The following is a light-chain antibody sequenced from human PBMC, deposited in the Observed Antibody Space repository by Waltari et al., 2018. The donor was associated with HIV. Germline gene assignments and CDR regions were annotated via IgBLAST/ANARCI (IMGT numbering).Light chain of an antibody. V-gene: IGKV4-1*01. J-gene: IGKJ1*01. CDR2: WAS. Sequence: DIVMTQSPDSLAVSLGERATINCKSSQSVLYSSNNKNYLAWYQQKPGQPPKLLIYWASTRESGVPDRFSGSGSGTDFTLTISILQAEDVAVYYCQQYYSTPQTFGQGTKVEIK. CDR3: QQYYSTPQT. CDR1: QSVLYSSNNKNY.